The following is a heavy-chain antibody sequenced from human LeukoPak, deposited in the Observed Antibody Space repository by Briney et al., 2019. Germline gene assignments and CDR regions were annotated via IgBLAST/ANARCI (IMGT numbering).Heavy chain of an antibody. J-gene: IGHJ6*03. CDR1: GFTFSSCW. D-gene: IGHD1-1*01. Sequence: PGGSLRLSCAASGFTFSSCWMTWVRQAPGKGLEWVANIKPDGGEKYYVDSVKGRFTISRDNAKNSLYLQMNSLRAEDTAVYYCARESELERQAYYYYYYMDVWGKGTTVTVSS. CDR2: IKPDGGEK. V-gene: IGHV3-7*01. CDR3: ARESELERQAYYYYYYMDV.